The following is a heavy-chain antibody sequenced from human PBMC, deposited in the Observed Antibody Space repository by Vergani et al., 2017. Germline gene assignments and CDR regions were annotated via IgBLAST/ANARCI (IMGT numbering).Heavy chain of an antibody. J-gene: IGHJ4*02. CDR3: ARGDYGILTGYRY. CDR2: INTNSGDT. CDR1: GYTFTGYY. Sequence: QVQLVQSGAEVKKPGASVKVSCKASGYTFTGYYMHWVRQAPGQGLEWMGWINTNSGDTNYAQKFQGRVTMTRDTSISTVYMELSSLRSDDTAIYYCARGDYGILTGYRYWGQGTLVTVSA. D-gene: IGHD3-9*01. V-gene: IGHV1-2*02.